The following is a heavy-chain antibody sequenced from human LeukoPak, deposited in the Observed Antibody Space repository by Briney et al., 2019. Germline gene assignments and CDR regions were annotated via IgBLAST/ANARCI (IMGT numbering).Heavy chain of an antibody. CDR2: ISSSGSAI. D-gene: IGHD3-3*01. V-gene: IGHV3-48*01. Sequence: GGSLRLSCAASGFTFSSYSMNWVRQAPGKGLEWVSYISSSGSAIYYADSVKGRFTISRDNAKNSLYLQMNSLRAEDTAVYYCAREGYGDYYLDYWGQGTPVTVSS. J-gene: IGHJ4*02. CDR1: GFTFSSYS. CDR3: AREGYGDYYLDY.